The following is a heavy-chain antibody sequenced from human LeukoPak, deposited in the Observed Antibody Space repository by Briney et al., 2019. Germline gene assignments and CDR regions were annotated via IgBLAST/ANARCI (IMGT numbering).Heavy chain of an antibody. Sequence: SETLSLTCTVSGGSIRSSYYYWGWIRQPPGKGLEWIGSIYDSGSTYYNPSLKSRVTISVDTSKNQFSLKLNSVTAADTAVYYCARICPYSSGWHRDYYFDYWGQGTLVTVSS. D-gene: IGHD6-19*01. CDR1: GGSIRSSYYY. J-gene: IGHJ4*02. V-gene: IGHV4-39*01. CDR2: IYDSGST. CDR3: ARICPYSSGWHRDYYFDY.